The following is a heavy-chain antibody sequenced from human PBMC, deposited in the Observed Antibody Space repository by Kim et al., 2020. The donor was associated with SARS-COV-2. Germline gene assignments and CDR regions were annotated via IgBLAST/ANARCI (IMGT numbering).Heavy chain of an antibody. CDR3: ARESGGYDYYYYYGMDV. J-gene: IGHJ6*02. Sequence: GGSLRLSCAASGFTFSSYAMHWVRQAPGKGLEWVAVISYDGSNKYYADSVKGRFTISRDNSKNTLYLQMNSLRAEDTAVYYCARESGGYDYYYYYGMDVWGQGTTVTVSS. CDR1: GFTFSSYA. V-gene: IGHV3-30*04. CDR2: ISYDGSNK. D-gene: IGHD5-12*01.